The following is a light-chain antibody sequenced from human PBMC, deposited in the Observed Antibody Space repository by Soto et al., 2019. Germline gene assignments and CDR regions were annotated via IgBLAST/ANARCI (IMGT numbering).Light chain of an antibody. CDR3: QQYSTWPLT. CDR2: GAS. Sequence: IVMTQSPAPLSVSPGARATLSCRASETVSSNLAWYRQKPGQAPRLLIYGASTRATGTPARFSGSGSGTALTLTTSSLQSEDFALYYCQQYSTWPLTFGHGTKVDIK. CDR1: ETVSSN. J-gene: IGKJ1*01. V-gene: IGKV3-15*01.